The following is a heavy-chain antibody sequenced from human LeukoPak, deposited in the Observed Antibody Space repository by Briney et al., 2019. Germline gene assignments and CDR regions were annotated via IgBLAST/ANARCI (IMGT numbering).Heavy chain of an antibody. J-gene: IGHJ4*02. CDR1: GGSISSYY. CDR2: IYYSGST. D-gene: IGHD5-12*01. V-gene: IGHV4-59*01. Sequence: KPSETLSLTCTVSGGSISSYYWSWTRQPPGKGLEWIGYIYYSGSTNYNPSLKSRVTISVDTSKNQFSLKLSSVTAADTAVYYCARSGGYSGYDADYWGQGTLVTVSS. CDR3: ARSGGYSGYDADY.